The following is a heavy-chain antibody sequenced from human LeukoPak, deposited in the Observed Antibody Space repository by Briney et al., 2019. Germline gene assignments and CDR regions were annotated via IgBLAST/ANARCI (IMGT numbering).Heavy chain of an antibody. CDR3: ARGGKYYDILTGYYGMDV. J-gene: IGHJ6*04. CDR2: IYYSGST. V-gene: IGHV4-61*01. CDR1: GGSVSSGSYY. Sequence: SETLSLTCAVSGGSVSSGSYYWSWVRQPPGKGLEWIGYIYYSGSTNYNPSLKSRVTISVDTPKNQFSLKLSSVTAADTAVYYCARGGKYYDILTGYYGMDVWGKGTTATVSS. D-gene: IGHD3-9*01.